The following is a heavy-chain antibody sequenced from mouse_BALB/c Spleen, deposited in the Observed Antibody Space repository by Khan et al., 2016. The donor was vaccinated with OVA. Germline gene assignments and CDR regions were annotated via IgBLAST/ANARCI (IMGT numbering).Heavy chain of an antibody. V-gene: IGHV5-4*02. D-gene: IGHD1-1*02. Sequence: EVELVESGGGLVKPGGSLKLSCAASGFTFSDYYMYWVRQTPEKRLEWVATISDGGSYTYYPDSVKGRFTISRDNAKNTLYLQMSSLKSEDTAVYYCARAGYGGFAYWGQGTLVTVSA. CDR1: GFTFSDYY. J-gene: IGHJ3*01. CDR3: ARAGYGGFAY. CDR2: ISDGGSYT.